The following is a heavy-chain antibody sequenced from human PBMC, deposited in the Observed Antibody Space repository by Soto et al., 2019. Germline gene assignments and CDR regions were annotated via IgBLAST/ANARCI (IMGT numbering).Heavy chain of an antibody. CDR1: GGSVSSGSYY. Sequence: SETLSLTCTVSGGSVSSGSYYWSWIRQPPGKGLEWIGYIYYSGSTNYNPSLKSRVTISVDTSKNQFSLKLSSVTAADTAVYYCARVGYYDSSCYSWYRTRSVFDSLRQGTLVTVPP. V-gene: IGHV4-61*01. J-gene: IGHJ4*02. D-gene: IGHD3-22*01. CDR2: IYYSGST. CDR3: ARVGYYDSSCYSWYRTRSVFDS.